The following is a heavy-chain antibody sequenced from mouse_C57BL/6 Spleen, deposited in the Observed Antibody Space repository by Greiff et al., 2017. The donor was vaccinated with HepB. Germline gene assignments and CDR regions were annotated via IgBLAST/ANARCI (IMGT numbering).Heavy chain of an antibody. J-gene: IGHJ2*01. CDR2: IHPNSGST. CDR3: ARPTTVVAHFDY. V-gene: IGHV1-64*01. CDR1: GYTFTSYW. D-gene: IGHD1-1*01. Sequence: QVQLKQPGAELVKPGASVKLSCKASGYTFTSYWMHWVKQRPGQGLEWIGMIHPNSGSTNYNEKFKSKATLTVDKSSSTAYMQLSSLTSEDSAVYYCARPTTVVAHFDYWGQGTTLTVSS.